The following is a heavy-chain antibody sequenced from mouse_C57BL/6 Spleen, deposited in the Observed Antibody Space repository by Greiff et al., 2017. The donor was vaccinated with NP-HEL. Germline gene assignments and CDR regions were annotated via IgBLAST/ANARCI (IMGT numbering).Heavy chain of an antibody. V-gene: IGHV1-81*01. Sequence: VQLQQSGAELARPGASVKLSCKASGYTFTSYGISWVKQRTGQGLEWIGEIYPRSGNTYYNEKFKGKATLTADKSSSTAYMELRSLTSEDSAVYFCARSSLYYYGSSQYYFDYWGQGTTLTVSS. CDR1: GYTFTSYG. CDR2: IYPRSGNT. D-gene: IGHD1-1*01. CDR3: ARSSLYYYGSSQYYFDY. J-gene: IGHJ2*01.